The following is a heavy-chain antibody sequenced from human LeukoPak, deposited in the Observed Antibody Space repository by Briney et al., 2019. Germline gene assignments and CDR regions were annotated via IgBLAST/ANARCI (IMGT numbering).Heavy chain of an antibody. V-gene: IGHV3-23*01. Sequence: GGSLRLSCAASGFTFSSYAMRWVRQAPGKGLEWVSAISGSGGSTYYADSVKGRFTISRDNSKNTLYLQMNSLRAEDTAVYYCAKGLSYSKYYDFWSGSGTFDYWGQGTLVTVSS. CDR1: GFTFSSYA. CDR2: ISGSGGST. D-gene: IGHD3-3*01. J-gene: IGHJ4*02. CDR3: AKGLSYSKYYDFWSGSGTFDY.